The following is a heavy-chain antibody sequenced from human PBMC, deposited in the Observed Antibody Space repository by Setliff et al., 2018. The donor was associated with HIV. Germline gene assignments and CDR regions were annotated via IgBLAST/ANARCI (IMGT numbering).Heavy chain of an antibody. D-gene: IGHD2-15*01. CDR1: GGSITSHY. Sequence: SETLSLTCSVSGGSITSHYWTWIRQPQGKGLEWVGVISYSGSPHYNPSLKSRVTIGMDTSKNQVSLTLSSVTAVDTAVYYCARFCSGGSCPDYWGQGTLVTVSS. CDR3: ARFCSGGSCPDY. V-gene: IGHV4-59*11. J-gene: IGHJ4*02. CDR2: ISYSGSP.